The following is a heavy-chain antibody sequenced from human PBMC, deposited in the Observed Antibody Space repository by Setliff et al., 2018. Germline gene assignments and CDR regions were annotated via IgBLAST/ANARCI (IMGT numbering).Heavy chain of an antibody. Sequence: LSLTCAVSGGSITSGSYYWGWIRQPPGRGLEWIGTIFYRGATYYNLSLKSPVTISLDASKNQFSLTLTSVTAADTAIYYCARQRVVVGAPSWFDPWGQGTLVTVSS. CDR2: IFYRGAT. D-gene: IGHD2-15*01. CDR1: GGSITSGSYY. V-gene: IGHV4-39*01. CDR3: ARQRVVVGAPSWFDP. J-gene: IGHJ5*02.